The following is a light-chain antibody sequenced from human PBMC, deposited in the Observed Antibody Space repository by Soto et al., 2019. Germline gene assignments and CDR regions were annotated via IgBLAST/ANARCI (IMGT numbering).Light chain of an antibody. V-gene: IGLV1-51*01. CDR2: DNY. J-gene: IGLJ7*02. CDR3: GTWDRSLNAEV. Sequence: QSVLTQPPSVSAAPGQRVAISCSGSTSNIGDASVAWYQQLPGTAPKLLIYDNYKRPSGIPDRFSGAKYGTSATLVITGLQTGDEATYYCGTWDRSLNAEVFGGGTQLTA. CDR1: TSNIGDAS.